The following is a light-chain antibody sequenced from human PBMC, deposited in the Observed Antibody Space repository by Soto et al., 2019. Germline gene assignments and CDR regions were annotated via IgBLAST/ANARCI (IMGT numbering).Light chain of an antibody. J-gene: IGLJ3*02. CDR1: SSDVGDYNY. CDR3: CSYAGRYTSWV. Sequence: QLVLTQPRSVSGSPGQSVTISCTGTSSDVGDYNYVAWYQQHPGKAPKLMIYDVIKRPSGVPDRFSGSKSGNTASLTISGLQAEDEADYYCCSYAGRYTSWVFGGGTKLTVL. V-gene: IGLV2-11*01. CDR2: DVI.